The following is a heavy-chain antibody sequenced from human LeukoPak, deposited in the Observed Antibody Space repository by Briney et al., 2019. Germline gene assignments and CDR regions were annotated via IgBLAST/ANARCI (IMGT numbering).Heavy chain of an antibody. Sequence: PSETLSLTCTVSGDSISSGGYYWTWIRQHPGTGLEWIGYIYYSGSTYYNPSLKSRVIISVDTSKKQFSLNMSSVTAADTAVYYCARGSSWFYFDYWGQGTLVSVSS. J-gene: IGHJ4*02. CDR3: ARGSSWFYFDY. D-gene: IGHD6-13*01. CDR1: GDSISSGGYY. V-gene: IGHV4-31*03. CDR2: IYYSGST.